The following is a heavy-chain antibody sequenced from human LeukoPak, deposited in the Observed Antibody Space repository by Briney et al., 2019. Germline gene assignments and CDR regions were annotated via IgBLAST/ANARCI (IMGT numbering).Heavy chain of an antibody. V-gene: IGHV3-30*18. D-gene: IGHD6-6*01. J-gene: IGHJ6*02. CDR3: AKPLYSSSPYYCYYYGMDV. CDR1: GFTFSSYG. CDR2: ISYDGSNK. Sequence: GGSLRLSCAASGFTFSSYGMPWVRQAPGKGLEWVAVISYDGSNKYYADSVKGRFTISRDNSKNTLYLQTNSLRAEDTAVYYCAKPLYSSSPYYCYYYGMDVWGQGTTVTVSS.